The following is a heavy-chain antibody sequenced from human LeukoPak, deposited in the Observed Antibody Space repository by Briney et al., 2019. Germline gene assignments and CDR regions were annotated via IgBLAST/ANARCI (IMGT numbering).Heavy chain of an antibody. Sequence: GGSLRLSCAASGFTFSTYAMSWVRQAPGEGLQWVSGISNSGDSTYYLDSVKGRFTISRDNSKNTLHLQMSSLRAEDTALYYCVKDRCDRAACPEVWGQGTLVTVSS. J-gene: IGHJ4*02. CDR2: ISNSGDST. V-gene: IGHV3-23*01. D-gene: IGHD1-14*01. CDR3: VKDRCDRAACPEV. CDR1: GFTFSTYA.